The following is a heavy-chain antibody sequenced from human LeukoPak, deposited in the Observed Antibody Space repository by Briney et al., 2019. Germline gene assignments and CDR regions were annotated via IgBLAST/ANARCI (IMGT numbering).Heavy chain of an antibody. Sequence: GGSLRLSCAASGFTFSSYSMNWVRQAPGKGLEWVSSISSSSSYIYYADSVKGRFTISRDNAKNSLYLHMNSLRAEDTAVYYCARGSRPLGAFDIWGQGTMVTVSS. V-gene: IGHV3-21*01. CDR3: ARGSRPLGAFDI. J-gene: IGHJ3*02. CDR1: GFTFSSYS. CDR2: ISSSSSYI.